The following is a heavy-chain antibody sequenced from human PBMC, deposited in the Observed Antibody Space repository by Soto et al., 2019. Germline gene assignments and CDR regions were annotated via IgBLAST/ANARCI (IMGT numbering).Heavy chain of an antibody. J-gene: IGHJ5*02. CDR1: GFTFSSYS. CDR3: ARDYDSGSYYRAQGWFDP. D-gene: IGHD3-10*01. V-gene: IGHV3-21*01. Sequence: EVQLVESGGGLVKPGGSLRLSCAASGFTFSSYSMNWVRQAPGKGLEWVSAISSSSSYIYYADSVKGRFTNSEDNAKNSLYLKMNSLGAEDTAVYYCARDYDSGSYYRAQGWFDPWGQGTLVTVSS. CDR2: ISSSSSYI.